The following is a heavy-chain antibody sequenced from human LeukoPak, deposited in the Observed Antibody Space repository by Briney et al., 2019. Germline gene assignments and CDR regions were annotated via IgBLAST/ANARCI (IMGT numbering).Heavy chain of an antibody. D-gene: IGHD6-19*01. Sequence: SETLSLTCTVSGGSISSYYWSWIRQPPGKGLEWIGSIYYSGSTYYNPSLKSRVTISVDTSKNQFSLKLSSVTAADTAVYYCARKRGSGWYYYFDYWGQGTLGTVSS. CDR2: IYYSGST. J-gene: IGHJ4*02. V-gene: IGHV4-59*12. CDR3: ARKRGSGWYYYFDY. CDR1: GGSISSYY.